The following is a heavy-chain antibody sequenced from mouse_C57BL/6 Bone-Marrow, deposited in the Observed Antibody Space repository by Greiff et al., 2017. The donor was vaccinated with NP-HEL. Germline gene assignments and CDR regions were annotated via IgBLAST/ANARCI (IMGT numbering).Heavy chain of an antibody. J-gene: IGHJ1*03. V-gene: IGHV1-62-3*01. Sequence: VQLQQSGAELVKPGASVKLSCKASGFTFTTYWMHWVKQGPGRGLEWIGRIDPISGGTKYYEKFTSKATLTVDKPASAAYMQLSSLTSEDSAVYYWARGYTTVVYWDIDVWGTGTTVTVSS. CDR1: GFTFTTYW. CDR3: ARGYTTVVYWDIDV. CDR2: IDPISGGT. D-gene: IGHD1-1*01.